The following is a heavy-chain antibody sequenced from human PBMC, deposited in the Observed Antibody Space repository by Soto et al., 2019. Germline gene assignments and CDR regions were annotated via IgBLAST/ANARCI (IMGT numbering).Heavy chain of an antibody. CDR3: AKGYCSGGSCYVAFDI. D-gene: IGHD2-15*01. V-gene: IGHV3-30*18. Sequence: GGSLRLSCAASGFTFSSYGMHWVRQAPGKGLEWVAVISYDGSNKYYADSVKGRFTISRDNSKNTLYLQMNSLRAEDTAVYYCAKGYCSGGSCYVAFDIWGQGTMVTVSS. J-gene: IGHJ3*02. CDR2: ISYDGSNK. CDR1: GFTFSSYG.